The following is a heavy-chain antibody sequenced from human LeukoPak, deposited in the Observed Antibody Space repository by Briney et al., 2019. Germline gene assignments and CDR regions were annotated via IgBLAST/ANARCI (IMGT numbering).Heavy chain of an antibody. V-gene: IGHV3-53*01. D-gene: IGHD3-16*01. CDR2: IYSGGNT. CDR3: AKDHGTYVPPFGY. CDR1: GFTVSSNY. J-gene: IGHJ4*02. Sequence: GGSLRLSCAASGFTVSSNYISWVRQAPGKGLEWVSVIYSGGNTYYADSVKGRFTISRDNSKNTLYLQMNSLRAEDTAVYYCAKDHGTYVPPFGYWGQGTLVTVSS.